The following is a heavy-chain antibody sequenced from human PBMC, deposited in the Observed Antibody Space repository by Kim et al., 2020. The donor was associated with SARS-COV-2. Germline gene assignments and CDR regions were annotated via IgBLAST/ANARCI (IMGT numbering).Heavy chain of an antibody. CDR3: ASVGY. Sequence: IYYRGSTDYTPSLKSRVTISVDTSKNQVSLKLSSVTAADTAVYYCASVGYWGQGTLVTVSS. J-gene: IGHJ4*02. CDR2: IYYRGST. V-gene: IGHV4-39*01.